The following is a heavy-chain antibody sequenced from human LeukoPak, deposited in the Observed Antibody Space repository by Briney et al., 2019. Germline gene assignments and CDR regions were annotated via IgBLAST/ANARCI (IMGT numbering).Heavy chain of an antibody. CDR3: ARGNYHGSGPLFDA. D-gene: IGHD3-10*01. Sequence: GASVKVSCKASGYTFNDYYMHWVRQAPGQGLEWMGWIDPYSGGTSYAQKFQGRVTTTRDTSISTAYMELSRLSSDDTAEYYCARGNYHGSGPLFDAWGQGTLVTVSS. J-gene: IGHJ4*02. CDR1: GYTFNDYY. V-gene: IGHV1-2*02. CDR2: IDPYSGGT.